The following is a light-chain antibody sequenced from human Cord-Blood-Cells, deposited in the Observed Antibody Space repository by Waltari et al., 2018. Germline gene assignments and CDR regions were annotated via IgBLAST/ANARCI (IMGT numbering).Light chain of an antibody. CDR3: SSYAGSNNYV. Sequence: QSALTQPPSASGSPGPSVTISCTGTSSDVGGSNYVSWYQPHPGKAPKLMIYEVSKRPSGVPDRFSGSKSGNTASLTVSGLQAEDEADYYCSSYAGSNNYVFGTGTKVTVL. V-gene: IGLV2-8*01. CDR2: EVS. J-gene: IGLJ1*01. CDR1: SSDVGGSNY.